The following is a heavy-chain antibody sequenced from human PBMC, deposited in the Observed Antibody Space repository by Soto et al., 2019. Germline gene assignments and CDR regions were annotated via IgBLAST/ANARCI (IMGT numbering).Heavy chain of an antibody. V-gene: IGHV1-18*01. Sequence: ASVKVSCKASGYTFTSYGISWVQQAPGQGLEWMGWISAYNGNTNYAQKLQGRVTMTTDTSTSTAYMELRSLRSDDTAVYYCARDPLAVAGREEWFDPWGQGTLVTVSS. CDR2: ISAYNGNT. CDR3: ARDPLAVAGREEWFDP. J-gene: IGHJ5*02. D-gene: IGHD6-19*01. CDR1: GYTFTSYG.